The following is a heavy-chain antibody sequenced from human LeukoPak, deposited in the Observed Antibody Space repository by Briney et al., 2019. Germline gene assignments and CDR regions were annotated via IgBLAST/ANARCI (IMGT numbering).Heavy chain of an antibody. J-gene: IGHJ4*02. Sequence: PSETLSLTCAVYGGSFSGYYWSWIRQPPGKGPEWIGEINHSGSTNYNPSLKSRVTISVDTSKNQFSLKLSSVTAADTAVYYCARGHRVGATTMGFISWGQGTLVTVSS. D-gene: IGHD1-26*01. CDR1: GGSFSGYY. CDR2: INHSGST. V-gene: IGHV4-34*01. CDR3: ARGHRVGATTMGFIS.